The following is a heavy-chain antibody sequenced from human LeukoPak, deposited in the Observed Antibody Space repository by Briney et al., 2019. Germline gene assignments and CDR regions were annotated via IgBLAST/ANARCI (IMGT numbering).Heavy chain of an antibody. D-gene: IGHD6-19*01. J-gene: IGHJ4*02. CDR3: ATMAVASAFDY. CDR2: ISSSGSTK. CDR1: GFTSEFTCSDFE. Sequence: PGGSLRLSCVVSGFTSEFTCSDFETYWVRQAPGKGLEWVSYISSSGSTKYYADSVKGRFTISRDNAKNSLFLQMNSLRAEDTAVYYCATMAVASAFDYWGQGSLVTVSS. V-gene: IGHV3-48*03.